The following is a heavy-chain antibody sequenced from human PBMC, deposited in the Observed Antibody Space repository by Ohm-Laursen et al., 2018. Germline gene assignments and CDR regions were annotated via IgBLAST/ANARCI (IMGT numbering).Heavy chain of an antibody. CDR3: ARDLEYDFWSGYYKPSYYFDY. D-gene: IGHD3-3*01. V-gene: IGHV3-21*01. CDR2: ISSSSSYI. CDR1: GFTFSSYS. Sequence: SLRLSCAASGFTFSSYSMNWVRQAPGKGLEWVSSISSSSSYIYYADSVKGRFTISRDNAKNSLYLQMNSLRAEDTAVYYCARDLEYDFWSGYYKPSYYFDYWGQGTLVTVSS. J-gene: IGHJ4*02.